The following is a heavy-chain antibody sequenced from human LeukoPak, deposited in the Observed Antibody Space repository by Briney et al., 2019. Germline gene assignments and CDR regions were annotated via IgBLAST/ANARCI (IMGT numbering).Heavy chain of an antibody. V-gene: IGHV1-69*05. CDR2: IIPIFGTA. D-gene: IGHD3-10*01. CDR3: ARNPITMVRGVSNDY. CDR1: GGTFSSYA. J-gene: IGHJ4*02. Sequence: SVKVSCKASGGTFSSYAISWVRQAPGQGLEWMGGIIPIFGTANYAQKFQGRVTITTDESTSTAYMELRSLRSDDTAVYYCARNPITMVRGVSNDYWGQGTLVTVSS.